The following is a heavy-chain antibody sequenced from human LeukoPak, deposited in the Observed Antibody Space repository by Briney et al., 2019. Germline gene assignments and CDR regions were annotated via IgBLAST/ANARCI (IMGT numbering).Heavy chain of an antibody. CDR1: GGSFSDYY. CDR3: ARDPGGSGYYPYYYYGMDV. D-gene: IGHD3-22*01. Sequence: KPSETLSLTCAVYGGSFSDYYWSWIRQPPGKGLEWIGEINHSGTTVYSPSLKSRLTISLDTSKNQFSLKLTSVTAADTAVYYCARDPGGSGYYPYYYYGMDVWGQGTTVTVSS. J-gene: IGHJ6*02. CDR2: INHSGTT. V-gene: IGHV4-34*01.